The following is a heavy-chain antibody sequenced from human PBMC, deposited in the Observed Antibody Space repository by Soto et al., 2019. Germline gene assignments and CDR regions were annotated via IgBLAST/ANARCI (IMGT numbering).Heavy chain of an antibody. V-gene: IGHV3-74*01. Sequence: PGGSLRLSCAASGFTFSIYWMHWVRQAPGKVLVLVSRINSDGMSTSXXDSVKGRXXISRYNAKNTXYLQMXILIADDKAVYYCARHLAGNRDYWAQGTLVTVSS. J-gene: IGHJ4*02. CDR1: GFTFSIYW. CDR3: ARHLAGNRDY. CDR2: INSDGMST. D-gene: IGHD3-3*02.